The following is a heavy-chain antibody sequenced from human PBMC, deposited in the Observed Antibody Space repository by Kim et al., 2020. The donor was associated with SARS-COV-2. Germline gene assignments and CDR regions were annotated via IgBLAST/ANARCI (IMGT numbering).Heavy chain of an antibody. CDR2: ISSSSGVT. CDR1: EFTFSSYS. J-gene: IGHJ5*02. V-gene: IGHV3-48*02. CDR3: LAWRGDWGGWFDP. D-gene: IGHD3-16*01. Sequence: GGSLRLSCAASEFTFSSYSMTWVRQAPGKGLEWISYISSSSGVTYYADSVKGRFTTSRDNAKNSLYLQMNSLRDDDTAVYYCLAWRGDWGGWFDPWGQGTLVTVSS.